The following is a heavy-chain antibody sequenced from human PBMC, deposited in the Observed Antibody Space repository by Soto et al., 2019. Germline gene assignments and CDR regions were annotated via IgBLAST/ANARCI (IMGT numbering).Heavy chain of an antibody. CDR1: GGTFSSYA. CDR3: ARSGEGSGYYFRAGGFDP. CDR2: IIPIFGTA. D-gene: IGHD3-22*01. J-gene: IGHJ5*02. V-gene: IGHV1-69*06. Sequence: GASVKVSCKASGGTFSSYAISWVRQAPGQGLEWMGGIIPIFGTANYAQKFQGRVTITADKSTSTAYMELSSLRSEDTAVYYCARSGEGSGYYFRAGGFDPWGQGTLVTVSS.